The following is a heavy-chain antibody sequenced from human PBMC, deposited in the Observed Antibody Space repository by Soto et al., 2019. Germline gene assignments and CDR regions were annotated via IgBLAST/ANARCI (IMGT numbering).Heavy chain of an antibody. CDR3: ARGLYYSWYNWFDP. V-gene: IGHV4-34*01. D-gene: IGHD6-13*01. CDR1: GVSFSGYY. J-gene: IGHJ5*02. CDR2: INHSGST. Sequence: QVQLQQWGAGLLKPSETLSLTCAVSGVSFSGYYWSWIRQPPGKGLEWIGEINHSGSTNYNPSLKSRVTISVDTSKNQFSLKLSSVTAADTAVYYCARGLYYSWYNWFDPWGQGTLVTVSS.